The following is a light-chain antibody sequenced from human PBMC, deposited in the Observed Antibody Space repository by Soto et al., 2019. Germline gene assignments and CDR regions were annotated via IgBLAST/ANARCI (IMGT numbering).Light chain of an antibody. Sequence: QSALTQPASVSGSPGQSIAISCSGSSSDIGSYNFVSWYQQHPGKAPKLMISEVNKRPSGISNRFSGSKSGNTASLTISGLQAEYDADYYSCSFAGSGTGVFGTGTKVTVL. CDR2: EVN. CDR1: SSDIGSYNF. V-gene: IGLV2-23*02. CDR3: CSFAGSGTGV. J-gene: IGLJ1*01.